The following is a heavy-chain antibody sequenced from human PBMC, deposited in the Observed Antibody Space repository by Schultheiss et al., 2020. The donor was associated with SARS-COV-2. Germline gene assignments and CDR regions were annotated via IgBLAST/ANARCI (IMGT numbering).Heavy chain of an antibody. J-gene: IGHJ1*01. CDR2: IYYSGST. CDR3: AGQPLRVVEYFQH. Sequence: SETLSLTCTVSGGSISSGGYYWSWIRQHPGKGLEWIGYIYYSGSTYYNPSLKSRVTISVDTSKNQFSLKLSSVTAADTAVYYCAGQPLRVVEYFQHWGQGTLVTVSS. D-gene: IGHD2-15*01. V-gene: IGHV4-31*03. CDR1: GGSISSGGYY.